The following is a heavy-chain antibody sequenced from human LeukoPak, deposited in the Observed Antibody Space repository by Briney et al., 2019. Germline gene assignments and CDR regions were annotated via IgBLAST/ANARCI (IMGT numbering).Heavy chain of an antibody. J-gene: IGHJ4*02. CDR2: IYYSGNT. CDR3: ARGNYGDYVFDY. D-gene: IGHD4-17*01. CDR1: GGSISSYY. V-gene: IGHV4-59*01. Sequence: TSETLSLTCTVSGGSISSYYWSWIRQPPGKGLEWIGYIYYSGNTNYNPSLKSRVTISVDTSKNQFSLKLSSVTAADTAVYYCARGNYGDYVFDYWGQGTLVTVSS.